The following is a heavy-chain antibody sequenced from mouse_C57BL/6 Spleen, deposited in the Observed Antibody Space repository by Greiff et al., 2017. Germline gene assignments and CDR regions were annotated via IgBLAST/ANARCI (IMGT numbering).Heavy chain of an antibody. CDR1: GYAFSSSW. D-gene: IGHD2-3*01. Sequence: QVQLQQSGPELVKPGASVKISCKASGYAFSSSWMNWVKQRPGKGLEWIGRIYPGDGDTNYNGKFKGKATLTADKSSSTAYMQLSSLKSEDSAVYFCARSNIYPWFAYWGQGTLVTVAA. V-gene: IGHV1-82*01. CDR3: ARSNIYPWFAY. CDR2: IYPGDGDT. J-gene: IGHJ3*01.